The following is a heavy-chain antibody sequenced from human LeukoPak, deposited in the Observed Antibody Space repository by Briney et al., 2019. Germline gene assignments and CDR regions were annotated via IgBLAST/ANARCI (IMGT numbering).Heavy chain of an antibody. CDR2: ISWNSGSI. V-gene: IGHV3-9*01. D-gene: IGHD3-9*01. CDR1: GFTFDDYA. Sequence: GRSLRLSCAASGFTFDDYAMHWVRQAPGKGLEWASGISWNSGSIGYADSVKGRFTISRDNAKNSLYLQMNSLRAEDTALYYCAKGPTLTGYLDYWGQGTLVTVSS. J-gene: IGHJ4*02. CDR3: AKGPTLTGYLDY.